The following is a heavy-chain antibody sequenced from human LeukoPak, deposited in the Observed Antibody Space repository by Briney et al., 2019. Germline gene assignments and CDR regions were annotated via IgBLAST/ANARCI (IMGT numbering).Heavy chain of an antibody. J-gene: IGHJ4*02. CDR3: TRTGSSGWYSLDYFDY. Sequence: PGGALRLSCTTSGFTFGDYAMTWVRQAPGKGLEWVSFIRSKANGRTTEYAASVKGRFTISRDDSKSNAYLQMNSLKTEDTAVYYCTRTGSSGWYSLDYFDYWGQGTLVTVSS. V-gene: IGHV3-49*04. CDR2: IRSKANGRTT. CDR1: GFTFGDYA. D-gene: IGHD6-19*01.